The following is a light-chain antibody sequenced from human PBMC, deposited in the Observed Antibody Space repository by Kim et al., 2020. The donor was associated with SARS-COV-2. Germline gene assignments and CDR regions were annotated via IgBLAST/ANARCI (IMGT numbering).Light chain of an antibody. CDR1: QSISSW. J-gene: IGKJ3*01. CDR2: DAS. V-gene: IGKV1-5*01. CDR3: QQYNSPFT. Sequence: DIQMNQSPSTLSASVGDRVIITCRASQSISSWLAWYQQKPGKAPKLLIYDASSLESGVPSRFSGSGSGTEFTLTISSLQPDDFATYYCQQYNSPFTFGPGTKVDIK.